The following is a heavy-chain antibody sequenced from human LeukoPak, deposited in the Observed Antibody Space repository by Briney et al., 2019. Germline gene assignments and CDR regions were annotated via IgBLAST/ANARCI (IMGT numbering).Heavy chain of an antibody. J-gene: IGHJ6*02. D-gene: IGHD2-15*01. CDR2: IFYSGST. Sequence: SETLSLTCTVSGGSISSSGYYWSWIRQHPGKGLEWIGYIFYSGSTNYNPSLKSRLSISVDTDENQFSLRLRSVTAADTAVYYCARAVGYCSGGTCYSYYYGMDVWGQGTTVTVSS. CDR1: GGSISSSGYY. V-gene: IGHV4-31*03. CDR3: ARAVGYCSGGTCYSYYYGMDV.